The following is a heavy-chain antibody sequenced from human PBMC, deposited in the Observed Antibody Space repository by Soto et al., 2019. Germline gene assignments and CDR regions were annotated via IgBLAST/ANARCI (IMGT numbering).Heavy chain of an antibody. Sequence: EVQLVESGGDLVQRGGYLRLYCAASGLPSSSYWRHWGRHTTGKGRDWVARISGVGVTTYYAESLTGRFTDSIDNDTNTLSLQISGRRAEDTAVYYCARKYYGLWTCYYTDYWGQVTLVSVSS. CDR3: ARKYYGLWTCYYTDY. CDR2: ISGVGVTT. V-gene: IGHV3-74*01. D-gene: IGHD3-3*01. CDR1: GLPSSSYW. J-gene: IGHJ4*02.